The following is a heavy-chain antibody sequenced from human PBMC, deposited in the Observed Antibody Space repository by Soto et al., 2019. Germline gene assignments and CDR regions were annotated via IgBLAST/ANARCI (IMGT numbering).Heavy chain of an antibody. Sequence: GESLKISCKGSGYSFTSYWIGWARQMPGKGLEWMGIIYPGDSDTRYSPSFQGQVTISADKSISTAYLQWSSLKASDTAMYYCARSSYYDFVWASSKAFDILGLRTILTVSS. D-gene: IGHD3-16*01. V-gene: IGHV5-51*01. CDR1: GYSFTSYW. CDR3: ARSSYYDFVWASSKAFDI. J-gene: IGHJ3*02. CDR2: IYPGDSDT.